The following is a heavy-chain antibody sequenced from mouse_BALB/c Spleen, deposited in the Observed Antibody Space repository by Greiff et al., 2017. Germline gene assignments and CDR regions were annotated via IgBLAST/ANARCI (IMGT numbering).Heavy chain of an antibody. CDR2: INPSNGRT. J-gene: IGHJ2*01. CDR3: ARWGHYFDY. Sequence: QVQLQQPGAELVKPGASVKLSCKASGYTFTSYWMHWVKQRPGQGLEWIGEINPSNGRTNYNEKFKSKATLTVDKSSSTAYMQLSSLTSEDSAVYYCARWGHYFDYWGQGTTLIVSS. CDR1: GYTFTSYW. V-gene: IGHV1S81*02.